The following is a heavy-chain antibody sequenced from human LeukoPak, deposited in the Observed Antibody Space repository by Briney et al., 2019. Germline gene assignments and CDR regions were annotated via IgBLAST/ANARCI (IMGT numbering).Heavy chain of an antibody. V-gene: IGHV3-23*01. CDR3: AREDYGSGSYYPAYGMDV. CDR2: ISGSGGST. Sequence: GGSLRLSCAASGFTFSSYAMSWVRQAPGKGLEWVSAISGSGGSTYYADSVKGRFTISRDNSKNTLYLQMNSLRAEDTAVYYCAREDYGSGSYYPAYGMDVWGQGTTVTVSS. D-gene: IGHD3-10*01. CDR1: GFTFSSYA. J-gene: IGHJ6*02.